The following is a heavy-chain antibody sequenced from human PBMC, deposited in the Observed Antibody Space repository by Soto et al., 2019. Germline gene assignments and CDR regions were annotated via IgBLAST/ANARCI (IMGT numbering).Heavy chain of an antibody. CDR1: GYTFTGYY. CDR2: INPNSGGT. CDR3: AIEQPPRYGSGDYFDY. D-gene: IGHD3-10*01. Sequence: QVQLVQSGAEVKKPGASVKVSCKASGYTFTGYYMHWVRQAPGQGLEWMGWINPNSGGTNYAQKFQGRVTMTRDTSISTAYMELSRLRSDDTAVYYCAIEQPPRYGSGDYFDYWGQGTLVTVSS. V-gene: IGHV1-2*02. J-gene: IGHJ4*02.